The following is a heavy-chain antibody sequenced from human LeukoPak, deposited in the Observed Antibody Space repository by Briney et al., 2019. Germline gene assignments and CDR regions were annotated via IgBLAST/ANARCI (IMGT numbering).Heavy chain of an antibody. CDR2: INSDGSST. Sequence: PGGSLRLSCAASGFTFSSYWMHWVRQAPGKGLVWVSRINSDGSSTSYADSVKGRFTTSRDNAKNTLYLQMNSLRAEDTAVYYCAREGYCSSTSCYPFYWFDPWGQGTLVTVSS. J-gene: IGHJ5*02. D-gene: IGHD2-2*01. CDR1: GFTFSSYW. CDR3: AREGYCSSTSCYPFYWFDP. V-gene: IGHV3-74*01.